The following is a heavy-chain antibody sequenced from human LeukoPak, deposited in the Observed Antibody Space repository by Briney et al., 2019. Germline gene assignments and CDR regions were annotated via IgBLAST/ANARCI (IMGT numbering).Heavy chain of an antibody. CDR2: ITSSTKTL. CDR1: GFTFSTSG. CDR3: ARDEHHIVVVTATPYYFDY. V-gene: IGHV3-48*04. J-gene: IGHJ4*02. D-gene: IGHD2-21*02. Sequence: GSLRLSCAASGFTFSTSGLGWVRQAPGKGLEWLSYITSSTKTLYMDSVQGRFTISRDNAKHSLYLQMNSLRAEDTAVYYCARDEHHIVVVTATPYYFDYWGQGTLVTVSS.